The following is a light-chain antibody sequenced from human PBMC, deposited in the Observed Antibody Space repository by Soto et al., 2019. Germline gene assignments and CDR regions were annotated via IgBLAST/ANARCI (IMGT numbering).Light chain of an antibody. V-gene: IGKV3-20*01. CDR2: DAS. CDR1: QSVSNNY. Sequence: IGLTQSPGTLSLSPGERATLSCRASQSVSNNYLAWHQQKPGQAPRLLIYDASSRATGIPDRFSGSGSGTDFTLTISRLEPEDFAVYYCQQYGSSPLTFGGGTKVDI. J-gene: IGKJ4*01. CDR3: QQYGSSPLT.